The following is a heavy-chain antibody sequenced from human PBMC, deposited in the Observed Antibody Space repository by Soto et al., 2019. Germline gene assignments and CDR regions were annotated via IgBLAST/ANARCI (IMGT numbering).Heavy chain of an antibody. CDR1: GGSISSGGYY. Sequence: SEILSLTCTVSGGSISSGGYYWSWIRQHPGKGLEWIGYIYYSGSTHYNPSLKSRVTISVDTSKNQFSLKLSSVTAADTAVYYCARGPRITIFGVAKGKYYFDYWGQGTLVTVSS. V-gene: IGHV4-31*03. CDR3: ARGPRITIFGVAKGKYYFDY. J-gene: IGHJ4*02. D-gene: IGHD3-3*01. CDR2: IYYSGST.